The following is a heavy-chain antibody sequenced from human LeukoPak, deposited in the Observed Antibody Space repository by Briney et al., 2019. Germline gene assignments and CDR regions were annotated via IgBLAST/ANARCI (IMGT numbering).Heavy chain of an antibody. CDR3: ARERGDFVIDY. J-gene: IGHJ4*02. V-gene: IGHV4-59*01. CDR2: IYYSGST. Sequence: PSETLSLTCTVSGGSFSSYYWIWIRQPPGQGLEWMGYIYYSGSTNCNPSLKSRLTISIDTSKNQFSVKLSSVTAADTAVYYCARERGDFVIDYWGQGTLVTVSS. D-gene: IGHD4-17*01. CDR1: GGSFSSYY.